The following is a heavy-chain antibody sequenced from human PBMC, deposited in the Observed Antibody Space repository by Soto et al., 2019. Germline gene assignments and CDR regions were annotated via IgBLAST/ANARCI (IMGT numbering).Heavy chain of an antibody. V-gene: IGHV1-46*01. CDR2: INPSGGST. Sequence: GASVKVSCKASGYTFTSYYMHWVRQAPGQGLEWMGIINPSGGSTSYAQKLQGRVTMTRDASTSTVYMELSSLRSEDTAVYYCARGGDTAMVMALGDLDYWGQGTLVTVSS. CDR3: ARGGDTAMVMALGDLDY. CDR1: GYTFTSYY. D-gene: IGHD5-18*01. J-gene: IGHJ4*02.